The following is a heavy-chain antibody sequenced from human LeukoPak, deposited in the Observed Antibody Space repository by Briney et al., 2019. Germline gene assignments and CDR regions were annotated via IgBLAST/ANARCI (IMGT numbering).Heavy chain of an antibody. CDR2: ISYDGSNK. CDR3: AKDGHVIGYPSFDY. V-gene: IGHV3-30*09. J-gene: IGHJ4*02. D-gene: IGHD3-22*01. Sequence: QTGGSLRLSCAASGFTFSSYAMHWVRQAPGKGLEWVAVISYDGSNKYYADSVKGRLAISRDNSKSTLYLQINNLSAEDAAVYYCAKDGHVIGYPSFDYGGQGP. CDR1: GFTFSSYA.